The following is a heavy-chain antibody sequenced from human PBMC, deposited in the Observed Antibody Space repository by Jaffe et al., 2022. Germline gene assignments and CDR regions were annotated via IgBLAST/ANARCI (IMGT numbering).Heavy chain of an antibody. Sequence: EVQLLESGGGLVQPGGSLRLSCAASGFTFSSYAMSWVRQAPGKGLEWVSAISGSGGSTYYADSVKGRFTISRDNSKNTLYLQMNSLRAEDTAVYYCAKDGGEDDFWSGYWDAFDIWGQGTMVTVSS. D-gene: IGHD3-3*01. CDR3: AKDGGEDDFWSGYWDAFDI. CDR2: ISGSGGST. CDR1: GFTFSSYA. V-gene: IGHV3-23*01. J-gene: IGHJ3*02.